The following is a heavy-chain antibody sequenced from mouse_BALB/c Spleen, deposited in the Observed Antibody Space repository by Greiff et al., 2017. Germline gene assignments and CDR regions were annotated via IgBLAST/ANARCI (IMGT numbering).Heavy chain of an antibody. D-gene: IGHD2-14*01. J-gene: IGHJ2*01. V-gene: IGHV7-3*02. Sequence: EVNLVESGGGLVQPGGSLRLSCATSGFTFTDYYMSWVRQPPGKALEWLGFIRNKANGYTTEYSASVKGRFTISRDNSQSILYLQMNTLRAEDSATYYCARGRYDLDYWGQGTTLTVSS. CDR2: IRNKANGYTT. CDR1: GFTFTDYY. CDR3: ARGRYDLDY.